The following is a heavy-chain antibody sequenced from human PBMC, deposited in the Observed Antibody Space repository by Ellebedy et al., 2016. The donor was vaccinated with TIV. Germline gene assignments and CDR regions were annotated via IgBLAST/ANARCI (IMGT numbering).Heavy chain of an antibody. D-gene: IGHD1-1*01. CDR3: ARSFNERYYMDV. V-gene: IGHV1-69*13. CDR1: GGTFSSYA. Sequence: SVKVSCXASGGTFSSYAISWVRQAPGQGLEWMGRIIPIFGTANYAQKFQGRVTITADESTSTAYMELSSLRSEDTAVYYCARSFNERYYMDVWGKGTTVTVSS. CDR2: IIPIFGTA. J-gene: IGHJ6*03.